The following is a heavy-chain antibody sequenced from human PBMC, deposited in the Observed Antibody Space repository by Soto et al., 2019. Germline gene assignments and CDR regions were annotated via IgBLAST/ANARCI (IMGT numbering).Heavy chain of an antibody. Sequence: QVQLVQSGAEVKKPGASVKVSCKASGYTFTSYGISWVRQAPGQGLEWMGWISAYNGNTKYAQKLQGRVTMTTDKATSTAYRELRSLRSYDTVVYYCARGPEVIDYWGQGTLVTVSS. D-gene: IGHD2-21*01. J-gene: IGHJ4*02. CDR2: ISAYNGNT. CDR1: GYTFTSYG. V-gene: IGHV1-18*01. CDR3: ARGPEVIDY.